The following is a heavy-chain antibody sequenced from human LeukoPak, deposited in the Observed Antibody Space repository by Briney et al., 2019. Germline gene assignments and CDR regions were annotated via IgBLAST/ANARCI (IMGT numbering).Heavy chain of an antibody. CDR2: IYHSGIT. Sequence: SETLSLTCAVSGYSISTGYYWGWIRQSPGKGLEWIGNIYHSGITHYNPSLQGRVTLSVDTSKNQFSLNLNSVTAADTAVYYCPRFSTASSRPAYYWGQGTLVIVSS. V-gene: IGHV4-38-2*01. J-gene: IGHJ4*02. D-gene: IGHD2-21*01. CDR1: GYSISTGYY. CDR3: PRFSTASSRPAYY.